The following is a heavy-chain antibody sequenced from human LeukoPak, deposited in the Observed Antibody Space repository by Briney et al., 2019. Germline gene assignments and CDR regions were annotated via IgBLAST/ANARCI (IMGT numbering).Heavy chain of an antibody. CDR3: ATGDFWSGYYDY. J-gene: IGHJ4*02. CDR1: GYTFTSYA. CDR2: INAGNGNT. D-gene: IGHD3-3*01. V-gene: IGHV1-3*01. Sequence: ASVEVSCKASGYTFTSYAMHWVRQAPGQRLEWMGWINAGNGNTKYSQKFQGRVTITRDTSASTAYMELSSLRSEDTAVYYCATGDFWSGYYDYWGQGTLVTVSS.